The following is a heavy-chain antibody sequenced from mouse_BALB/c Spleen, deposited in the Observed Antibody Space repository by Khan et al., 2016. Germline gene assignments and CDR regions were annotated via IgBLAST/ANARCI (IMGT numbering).Heavy chain of an antibody. CDR2: IDPENGNT. Sequence: VQLQQSGAELVRPGALVKLSCKASGFNIKDYYMHWVKQRPEQGLEWIGWIDPENGNTIYDPKFQGKASITADTSSNTAYLQLSSLTSEDTAVYYCATTVDYWGQGTTPTVSS. V-gene: IGHV14-1*02. CDR3: ATTVDY. D-gene: IGHD1-1*01. J-gene: IGHJ2*01. CDR1: GFNIKDYY.